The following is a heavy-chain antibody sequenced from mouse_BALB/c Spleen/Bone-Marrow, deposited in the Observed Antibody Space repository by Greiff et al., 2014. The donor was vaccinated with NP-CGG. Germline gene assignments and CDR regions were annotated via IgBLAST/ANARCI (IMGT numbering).Heavy chain of an antibody. CDR2: ISSGGSYT. CDR1: GFTFSNYG. CDR3: ARLTPDYAMDY. Sequence: EVKLVESGGDLVKPGGSLKLSCAASGFTFSNYGVSWVRQTPDKRLEWVATISSGGSYTYFPDSVKGRFTISRDNAKNTLYLQMNSLKSEDAAMYYCARLTPDYAMDYWGQGTSVTVSS. J-gene: IGHJ4*01. V-gene: IGHV5-6*01. D-gene: IGHD1-3*01.